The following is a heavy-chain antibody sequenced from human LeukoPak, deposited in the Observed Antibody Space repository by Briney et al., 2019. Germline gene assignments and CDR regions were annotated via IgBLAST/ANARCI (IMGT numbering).Heavy chain of an antibody. CDR3: ARDTGYSSGWGSNWFDP. CDR1: GYTFTSYY. J-gene: IGHJ5*02. Sequence: ASVKVSCKASGYTFTSYYMHWVRQAPGQGLEWVGIVNPSGGSTSYAQKFQGRVTITADESTSTAYMELSSLRSEDTAVYYCARDTGYSSGWGSNWFDPWGQGTLVTVSS. CDR2: VNPSGGST. V-gene: IGHV1-46*01. D-gene: IGHD6-19*01.